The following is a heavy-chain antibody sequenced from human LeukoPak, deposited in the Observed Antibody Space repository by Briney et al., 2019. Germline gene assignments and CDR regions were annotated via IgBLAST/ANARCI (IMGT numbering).Heavy chain of an antibody. CDR3: ARGPYSYDSSGAFDI. CDR2: FFLKGST. V-gene: IGHV4-38-2*02. J-gene: IGHJ3*02. D-gene: IGHD3-22*01. Sequence: PSETLSLTSTVAGYSITSAYYWGWIRPPPGKGLEWIGSFFLKGSTYYNPSLKSRVTISVDTSKNQFSLTLSSVTAADTAVYYCARGPYSYDSSGAFDIWGQGTMVTVSS. CDR1: GYSITSAYY.